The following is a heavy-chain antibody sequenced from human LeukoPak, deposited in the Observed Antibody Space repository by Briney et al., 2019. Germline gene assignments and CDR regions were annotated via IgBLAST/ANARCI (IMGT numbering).Heavy chain of an antibody. CDR3: AKDSPVMVRGVINFDY. Sequence: QTGGSLRLSCAASEFTFSSYAMSWVRQAPGKGLEWVSAISGSGGSTYYADSVKGWFTISRDNSKNTLYLQMNSLRAEDTAVYYCAKDSPVMVRGVINFDYWGQGTLVTVSS. J-gene: IGHJ4*02. CDR1: EFTFSSYA. CDR2: ISGSGGST. D-gene: IGHD3-10*01. V-gene: IGHV3-23*01.